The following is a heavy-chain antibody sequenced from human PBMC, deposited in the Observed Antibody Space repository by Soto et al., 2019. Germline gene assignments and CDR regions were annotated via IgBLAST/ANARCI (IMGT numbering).Heavy chain of an antibody. D-gene: IGHD3-22*01. CDR2: IYYSGST. J-gene: IGHJ4*02. Sequence: SETLSLTCTVSGGSISSGDYYWRWIRQPPGKGLEWIGYIYYSGSTNYNPSLKSRVTISVDTSKNQFSLKLSSVTAADTAVYYCARGQYYYDSSGYYGYWGQGTLVTVSS. CDR3: ARGQYYYDSSGYYGY. CDR1: GGSISSGDYY. V-gene: IGHV4-61*08.